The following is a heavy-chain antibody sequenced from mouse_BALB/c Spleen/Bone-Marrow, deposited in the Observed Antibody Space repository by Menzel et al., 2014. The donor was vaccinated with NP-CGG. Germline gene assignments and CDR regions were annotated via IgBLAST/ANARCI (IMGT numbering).Heavy chain of an antibody. Sequence: EVKLVESGPELEKPGASVKISCKASGYSFTGYNMNWVKQSNGKSLEWIGNIDPYSGGTSYNQKFKGKATLTVDKSSSTAYMQLKSLTAEDSAVYYCARSWVNYFAYWGQGTTLTVSS. CDR2: IDPYSGGT. V-gene: IGHV1-39*01. CDR1: GYSFTGYN. D-gene: IGHD2-1*01. CDR3: ARSWVNYFAY. J-gene: IGHJ2*01.